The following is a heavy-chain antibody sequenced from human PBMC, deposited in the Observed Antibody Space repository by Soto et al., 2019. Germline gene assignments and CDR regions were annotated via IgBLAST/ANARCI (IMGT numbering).Heavy chain of an antibody. CDR2: IYSGGST. Sequence: EVQLVESGGGLVQPGGSLRLSCAASGFTVSSNYMSWVRQAPGKGLEWVSVIYSGGSTYYADSVKGRFTISRDNSKNTLYLQMTRLGAEDTAVDYCAGVEECGGDCDYWGGFDYWGQGTLVTVSS. CDR1: GFTVSSNY. D-gene: IGHD2-21*02. CDR3: AGVEECGGDCDYWGGFDY. J-gene: IGHJ4*02. V-gene: IGHV3-66*01.